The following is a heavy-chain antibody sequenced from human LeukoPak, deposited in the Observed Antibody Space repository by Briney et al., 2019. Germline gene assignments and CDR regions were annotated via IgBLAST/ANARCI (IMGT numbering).Heavy chain of an antibody. Sequence: PSQTLSLTCTVSGGSISSGGYYWSWLRQPPGKGLEWIGYINHSGSTNYNPSLKSRVTISVDRSKNQFSLKLSSVTAADTAVYYCASSVGYYYYMDVWGKGTTVTVSS. CDR2: INHSGST. CDR3: ASSVGYYYYMDV. D-gene: IGHD2-15*01. V-gene: IGHV4-30-2*01. CDR1: GGSISSGGYY. J-gene: IGHJ6*03.